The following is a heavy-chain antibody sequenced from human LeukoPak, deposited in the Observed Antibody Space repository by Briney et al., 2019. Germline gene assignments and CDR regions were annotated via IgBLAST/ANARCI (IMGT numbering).Heavy chain of an antibody. Sequence: GSLRLSCAASGFTFSSYAMSWVRQAPGKGLEWIGEINHSGNTNYNPSLKSRVTISVDTSKNQFSLKLSSVTAADTGVFYCARIPSQQVVTGYFDYWGQGTLATVSS. CDR1: GFTFSSYA. CDR2: INHSGNT. J-gene: IGHJ4*02. CDR3: ARIPSQQVVTGYFDY. V-gene: IGHV4-34*01. D-gene: IGHD6-13*01.